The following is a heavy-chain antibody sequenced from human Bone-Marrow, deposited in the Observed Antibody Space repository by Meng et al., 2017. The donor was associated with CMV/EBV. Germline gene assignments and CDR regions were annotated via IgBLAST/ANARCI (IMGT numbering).Heavy chain of an antibody. CDR2: IRYDGSDK. V-gene: IGHV3-30*02. D-gene: IGHD2-15*01. Sequence: GESLKISCAASGFTFSTYGMHWGRQAPGKGLEWVSFIRYDGSDKYYADSVKGRFTISRDNSKNTLYLQINSLRAEDTAFYYCAKDTSPYCSGGTCYPVWFDPWGQGTLVTVSS. CDR3: AKDTSPYCSGGTCYPVWFDP. CDR1: GFTFSTYG. J-gene: IGHJ5*02.